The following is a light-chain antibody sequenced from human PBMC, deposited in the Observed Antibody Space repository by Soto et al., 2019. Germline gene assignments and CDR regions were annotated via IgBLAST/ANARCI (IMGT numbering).Light chain of an antibody. CDR3: QEYETFSGP. Sequence: IRMCQSGCAVSSPKSDTVTVTCRASQSVSGWLAWYQQKPGEAPKLLIYDASALPRGVPSRFSGSGSGTKFTLTISSLQPDDFATYCCQEYETFSGPFGPGTKV. CDR1: QSVSGW. CDR2: DAS. J-gene: IGKJ1*01. V-gene: IGKV1-5*01.